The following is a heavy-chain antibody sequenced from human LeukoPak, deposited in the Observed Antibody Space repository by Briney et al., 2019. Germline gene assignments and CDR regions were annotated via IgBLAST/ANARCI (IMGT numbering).Heavy chain of an antibody. CDR3: ANYGDYYYFYY. V-gene: IGHV3-11*06. CDR1: GFTFSDYY. J-gene: IGHJ4*02. CDR2: ISSSTSYT. Sequence: PGGSLRLSCAASGFTFSDYYMSWIRQAPGKGLEWVSYISSSTSYTNYADSVKGRFTISRDNAKNSLYLQMNSLRAEDTAVYYCANYGDYYYFYYWGQGTLVTVSS. D-gene: IGHD4-17*01.